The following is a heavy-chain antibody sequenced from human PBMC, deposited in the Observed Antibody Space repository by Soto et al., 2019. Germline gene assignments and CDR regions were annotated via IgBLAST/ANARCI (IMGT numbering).Heavy chain of an antibody. CDR2: IYPSDSDT. V-gene: IGHV5-51*01. Sequence: PGESLKISCKGSGYNFAGYWIAWGRQMPGKGLELMGIIYPSDSDTRYRPSFQGQVTISADKSISSAYLQWSSLRASDTAMYYCVRGGVSTRTFDYWGQGIPVTV. CDR3: VRGGVSTRTFDY. CDR1: GYNFAGYW. J-gene: IGHJ4*02. D-gene: IGHD3-3*01.